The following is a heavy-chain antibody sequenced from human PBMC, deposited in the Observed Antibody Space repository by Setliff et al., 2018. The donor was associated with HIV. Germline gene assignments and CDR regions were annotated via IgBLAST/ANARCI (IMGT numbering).Heavy chain of an antibody. CDR3: ARLGGSGSYSNAFDY. D-gene: IGHD3-10*01. CDR2: ISDGGGGT. V-gene: IGHV3-23*01. J-gene: IGHJ4*02. Sequence: LRLSCTASGFTFSASWMTWVRQAPGKGLEWVSAISDGGGGTDYADSVKGRFTISRDNSRNTLYLQMNSLRAEDTAVYFCARLGGSGSYSNAFDYWGQGTLVTVSS. CDR1: GFTFSASW.